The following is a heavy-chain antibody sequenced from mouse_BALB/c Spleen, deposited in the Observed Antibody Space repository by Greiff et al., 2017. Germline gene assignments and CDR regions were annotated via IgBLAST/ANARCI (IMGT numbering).Heavy chain of an antibody. V-gene: IGHV1-14*01. J-gene: IGHJ3*01. CDR3: AKHGNYSSCFAY. CDR2: INPYNDGT. CDR1: GYTFTSYV. D-gene: IGHD2-1*01. Sequence: VQLLQSGPELVKPGASVKMSCKASGYTFTSYVMYWVNQKPGQGLEWIGYINPYNDGTNYNDKFKGKATLTSDKSSSTAYMELSSLTSRDTAVYDCAKHGNYSSCFAYGGQGTLVTVSA.